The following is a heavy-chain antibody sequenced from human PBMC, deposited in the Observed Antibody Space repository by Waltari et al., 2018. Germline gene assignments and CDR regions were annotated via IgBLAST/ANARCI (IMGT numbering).Heavy chain of an antibody. CDR2: ISSSSSYI. D-gene: IGHD7-27*01. CDR3: ASWDLGNWFDP. V-gene: IGHV3-21*01. J-gene: IGHJ5*02. CDR1: GFTFSSYS. Sequence: EVQLVESGGGLVKPGGSLRLSCAASGFTFSSYSMNWVRQAPGKGMEGVSSISSSSSYIYYAESVKGRFTISRDNAKNSLYLQMNSLRAEDTAVYYCASWDLGNWFDPWGQGTLVTVSS.